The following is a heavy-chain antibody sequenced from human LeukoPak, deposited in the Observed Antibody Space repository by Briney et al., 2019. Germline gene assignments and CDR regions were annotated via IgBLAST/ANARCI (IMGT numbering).Heavy chain of an antibody. V-gene: IGHV3-66*01. CDR3: ARNAYNISSENYFDY. D-gene: IGHD6-6*01. Sequence: RSGGSLRLSCAASGFTVGTNYMSWVRQAPGEGLEWVSVIYSGDSTYYADSVKGRFIISRDNPRNTLYLQMNSLRADDTAIYYCARNAYNISSENYFDYWGQGTLVTVSP. CDR1: GFTVGTNY. J-gene: IGHJ4*02. CDR2: IYSGDST.